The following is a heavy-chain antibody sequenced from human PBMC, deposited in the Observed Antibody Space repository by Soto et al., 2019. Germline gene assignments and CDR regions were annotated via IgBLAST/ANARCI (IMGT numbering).Heavy chain of an antibody. V-gene: IGHV1-69*13. J-gene: IGHJ2*01. CDR1: GGTFSNYA. Sequence: ASVKVSCKASGGTFSNYAISWVRQAPGQGLEWMGGIIPIYGAADSAQKFQGRLTITADESTATAYMDLNSLSSEDTAVYYCARHWLGAGWYFDLSGGRTLVPLCS. CDR3: ARHWLGAGWYFDL. CDR2: IIPIYGAA. D-gene: IGHD3-16*01.